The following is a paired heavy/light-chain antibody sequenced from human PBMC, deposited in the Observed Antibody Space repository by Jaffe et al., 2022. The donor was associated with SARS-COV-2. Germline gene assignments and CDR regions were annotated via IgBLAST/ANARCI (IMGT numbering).Light chain of an antibody. CDR2: DAS. CDR1: QSVSSSY. J-gene: IGKJ2*01. Sequence: EIVLTQSPATLSLSPGERATLSCGASQSVSSSYLAWYQQKPGLAPRLLIYDASSRATGIPDRFSGSGSGTDFTLTISRLEPEDFAVYYCQQYGSSPQTFGQGTKLEIK. V-gene: IGKV3D-20*01. CDR3: QQYGSSPQT.
Heavy chain of an antibody. J-gene: IGHJ4*02. Sequence: EVQLVQSGAEVKKPGESLKISCKGSGYSFTSYWIGWVRQMPGKGLEWMGIIYPGDSDTRYSPSFQGQVTISADKSISTAYLQWSSLKASDTAMYYCARQGAGPDYDFWSGYLHFDYWGQGTLVTVSS. CDR2: IYPGDSDT. CDR3: ARQGAGPDYDFWSGYLHFDY. CDR1: GYSFTSYW. V-gene: IGHV5-51*01. D-gene: IGHD3-3*01.